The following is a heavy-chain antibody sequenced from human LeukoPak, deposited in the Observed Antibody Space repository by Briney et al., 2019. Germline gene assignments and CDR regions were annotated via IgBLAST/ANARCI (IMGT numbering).Heavy chain of an antibody. Sequence: PSETLSLTCTVFGGSISSGSYYWNWIRQPAGKGLEWVGRVHTSGSTNYNPYNPSLKSRVTISVDTSKNQFSLKLSSVTAADTAVYYCARGDFYYYMDVWGKGTTVTVSS. V-gene: IGHV4-61*02. J-gene: IGHJ6*03. CDR3: ARGDFYYYMDV. CDR2: VHTSGST. CDR1: GGSISSGSYY. D-gene: IGHD3-3*01.